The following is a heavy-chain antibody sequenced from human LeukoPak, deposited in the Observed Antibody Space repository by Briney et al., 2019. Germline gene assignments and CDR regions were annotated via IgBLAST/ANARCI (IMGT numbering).Heavy chain of an antibody. J-gene: IGHJ5*02. Sequence: SETLSLTCAVYGGSFSGYYWSWIRQPPGKGLEWIGEINHSGSTNYNPFLKSRVTISVDTSKNQFSLKLSSVTAADTAVYYCASRLPKGLYCSSTSCYGWFDPWGQGTLVTVSS. D-gene: IGHD2-2*01. CDR3: ASRLPKGLYCSSTSCYGWFDP. CDR2: INHSGST. V-gene: IGHV4-34*01. CDR1: GGSFSGYY.